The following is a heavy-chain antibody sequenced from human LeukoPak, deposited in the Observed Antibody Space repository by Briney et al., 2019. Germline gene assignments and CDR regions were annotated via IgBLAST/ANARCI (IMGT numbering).Heavy chain of an antibody. CDR3: ARGGLNYYDSSGYSGFDI. Sequence: GGSLRLSCAASGFTFSSYSMNWVRQARGKGLEWVSSISSSSSYIYYADSVKGRFTISRDNAKNSLYLQMNSLRAEDTAVYYCARGGLNYYDSSGYSGFDIWGQGTMVTVSS. CDR1: GFTFSSYS. D-gene: IGHD3-22*01. CDR2: ISSSSSYI. V-gene: IGHV3-21*01. J-gene: IGHJ3*02.